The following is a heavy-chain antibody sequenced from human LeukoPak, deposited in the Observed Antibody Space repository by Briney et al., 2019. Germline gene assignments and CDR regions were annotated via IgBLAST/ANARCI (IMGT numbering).Heavy chain of an antibody. CDR2: IYHSGST. V-gene: IGHV4-38-2*02. D-gene: IGHD3-22*01. CDR3: AITAHYYDSSGSHAFDI. CDR1: GDSMNSHY. J-gene: IGHJ3*02. Sequence: SETLSLTCIVSGDSMNSHYWTWIRQPPGKGLEWIGSIYHSGSTYYNPSLKSRVTISVDTSKNQFSLKLSSVTAADTAVYYCAITAHYYDSSGSHAFDIGGQGTMVTVSS.